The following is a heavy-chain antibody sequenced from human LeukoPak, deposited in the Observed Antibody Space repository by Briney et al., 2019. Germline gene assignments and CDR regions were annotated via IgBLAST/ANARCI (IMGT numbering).Heavy chain of an antibody. Sequence: ASVKVSCKASGYTFTSYDINWVRQATGQGLEWMGWMNPNSGNTGYAQKFQGRVTMTRNTSISTAYMELSSLRSEDTAVYYCAGGQYQLLYGGGAPAAFDIWGQGTMVTVSS. V-gene: IGHV1-8*01. CDR1: GYTFTSYD. CDR3: AGGQYQLLYGGGAPAAFDI. D-gene: IGHD2-2*02. CDR2: MNPNSGNT. J-gene: IGHJ3*02.